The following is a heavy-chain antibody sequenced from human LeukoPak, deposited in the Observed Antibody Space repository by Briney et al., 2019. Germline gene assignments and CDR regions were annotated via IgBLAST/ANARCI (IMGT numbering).Heavy chain of an antibody. V-gene: IGHV4-39*07. CDR2: INHSGST. Sequence: SETLSPTCTVSGGSISSSSYYWGWIRQPPGKGLEWIGEINHSGSTNYNPSLKSRVTISVDTSKNQFSLKLSSVTAADTAVYYCARDTYGSGTEFAPWGQGTLLTVSS. D-gene: IGHD3-10*01. CDR1: GGSISSSSYY. J-gene: IGHJ5*02. CDR3: ARDTYGSGTEFAP.